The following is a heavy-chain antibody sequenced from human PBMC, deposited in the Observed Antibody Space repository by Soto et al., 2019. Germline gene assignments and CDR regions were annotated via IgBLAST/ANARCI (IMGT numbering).Heavy chain of an antibody. J-gene: IGHJ4*02. V-gene: IGHV4-39*01. D-gene: IGHD3-22*01. Sequence: QLQLQESGPGLVKPSETLSLTCTDSGGSISSSSYYWGWIRQPPGKGLEWIGSIYYSGSTYYNPSLKSRVTISVDTSKNQFSLKLSSVTAADTAVYYCATQYYDSSGYSSYYFDYWGQGTLVTVSS. CDR2: IYYSGST. CDR3: ATQYYDSSGYSSYYFDY. CDR1: GGSISSSSYY.